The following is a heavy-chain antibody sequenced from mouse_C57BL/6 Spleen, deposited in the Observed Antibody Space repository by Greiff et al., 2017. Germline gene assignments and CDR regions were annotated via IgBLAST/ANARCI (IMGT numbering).Heavy chain of an antibody. V-gene: IGHV1-80*01. J-gene: IGHJ3*01. D-gene: IGHD3-3*01. CDR1: GYAFSSYW. CDR2: FYPGDGDT. CDR3: AREAGRVFAY. Sequence: QVQLKESGAELVKPGASVKISCKASGYAFSSYWMHWVKQRPGKGLEWIGQFYPGDGDTNYNGKFKGKATLTADQSSSTAYMQLSRLTSEDSAVYFCAREAGRVFAYWGQGTLVTVSA.